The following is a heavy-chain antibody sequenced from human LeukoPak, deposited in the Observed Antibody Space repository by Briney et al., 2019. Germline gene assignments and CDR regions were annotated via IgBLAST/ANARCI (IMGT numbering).Heavy chain of an antibody. Sequence: SETLSLTCTVSGGSISSSSYYWGWIRQPPGKGLEWIGSIYYSGSNYYNPSLKSRVTISIDTSKNQFSLKLSSVTAADTAMYYCARVSRGNSVGGDYWGQGTLVTVSS. CDR1: GGSISSSSYY. J-gene: IGHJ4*02. CDR2: IYYSGSN. D-gene: IGHD4-23*01. CDR3: ARVSRGNSVGGDY. V-gene: IGHV4-39*07.